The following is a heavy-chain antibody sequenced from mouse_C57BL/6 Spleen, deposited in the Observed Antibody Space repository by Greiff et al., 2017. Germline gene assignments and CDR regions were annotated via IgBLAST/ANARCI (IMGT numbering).Heavy chain of an antibody. J-gene: IGHJ3*01. D-gene: IGHD4-1*01. Sequence: QVQLQQSGPELVKPGASVKISCKASGYTFTDYYINWVKQRPGQGLEWIGWIFPGSGSTYYNEKFKGKATLTVDKSSSTAYMLLSRLASEVSAVYFCASNCAFAYWGQGTLVTVSA. V-gene: IGHV1-75*01. CDR1: GYTFTDYY. CDR2: IFPGSGST. CDR3: ASNCAFAY.